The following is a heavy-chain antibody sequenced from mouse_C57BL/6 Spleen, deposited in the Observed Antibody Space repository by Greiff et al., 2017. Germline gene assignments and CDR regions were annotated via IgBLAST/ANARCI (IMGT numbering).Heavy chain of an antibody. Sequence: EVQRVESGGDLVKPGGSLKLSCAASGFTFSSYGMPWVRQTPDKGLEWVATISSGGSYTYYPDSVKGRFTISRDNAKNTLYLQRSSLKSEDTAMYYCARLEGRDYFDYWGQGTTLTVSS. CDR1: GFTFSSYG. CDR2: ISSGGSYT. V-gene: IGHV5-6*01. D-gene: IGHD3-3*01. J-gene: IGHJ2*01. CDR3: ARLEGRDYFDY.